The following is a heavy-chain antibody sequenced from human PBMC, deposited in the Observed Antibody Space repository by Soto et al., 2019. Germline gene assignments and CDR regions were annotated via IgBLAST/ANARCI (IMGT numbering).Heavy chain of an antibody. CDR2: ISAYNGNT. D-gene: IGHD3-10*01. J-gene: IGHJ4*02. CDR3: ARDYYMVRGVIINFDY. CDR1: GYTFTSYG. Sequence: ASVKVSCKASGYTFTSYGIIWVRQAPGQGLEWMGWISAYNGNTNYAQKLQGRVTMTTDTSTSTAYMELRSLRSDDTAVYYCARDYYMVRGVIINFDYWGQGTLVTVSS. V-gene: IGHV1-18*01.